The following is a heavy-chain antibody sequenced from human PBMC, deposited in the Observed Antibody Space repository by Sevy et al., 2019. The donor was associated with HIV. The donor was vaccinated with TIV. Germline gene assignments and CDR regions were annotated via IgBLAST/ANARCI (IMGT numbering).Heavy chain of an antibody. CDR1: GFTFSSYA. V-gene: IGHV3-23*01. CDR2: ISGSGGST. D-gene: IGHD3-9*01. J-gene: IGHJ3*02. Sequence: GGSLRLSCAASGFTFSSYAMSWVRQAPGKGLEWVSAISGSGGSTYYANSVKGRFTISRDNSKNTLYLQMNSLRAEDTAVYYCAKPGIDWDYDTHAAFDIWGQGTMVTVSS. CDR3: AKPGIDWDYDTHAAFDI.